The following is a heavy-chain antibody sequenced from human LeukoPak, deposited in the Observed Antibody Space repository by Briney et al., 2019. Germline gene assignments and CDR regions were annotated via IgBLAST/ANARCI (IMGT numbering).Heavy chain of an antibody. V-gene: IGHV3-23*01. CDR3: ARGGVGATNLNFDY. CDR1: GFAFSSYS. D-gene: IGHD1-26*01. Sequence: GGSLRLSCAASGFAFSSYSMSWVRQAPGKGLEWVSVISGSGDSTYSANSVKGRFTISRDNSKNTLYLQMNRLRVEDTAVYYCARGGVGATNLNFDYWGQGTLVTVSS. J-gene: IGHJ4*02. CDR2: ISGSGDST.